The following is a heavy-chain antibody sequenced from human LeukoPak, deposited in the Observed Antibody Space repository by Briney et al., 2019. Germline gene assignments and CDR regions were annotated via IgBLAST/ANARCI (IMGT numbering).Heavy chain of an antibody. J-gene: IGHJ3*02. CDR3: ARGRDAFDI. Sequence: GGSLRLSCAASGFTFSSYSMNWVRQAPGKGLEWVSSISSSSSYIYYADSVKGRFTVSRGNAKNSLYPQMNSLRAEDTAVYYCARGRDAFDIWGQGTMVTVSS. V-gene: IGHV3-21*01. CDR2: ISSSSSYI. CDR1: GFTFSSYS.